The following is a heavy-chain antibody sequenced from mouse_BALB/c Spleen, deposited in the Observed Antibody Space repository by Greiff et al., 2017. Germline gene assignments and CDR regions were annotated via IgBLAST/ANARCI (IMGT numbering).Heavy chain of an antibody. V-gene: IGHV5-6*02. CDR3: ARETGGLRFAY. J-gene: IGHJ3*01. CDR2: ISSGGSYT. D-gene: IGHD3-1*01. Sequence: EVMLVESGGDLVKPGGSLKLSCAASGFTFSSYGMSWVRQTPDKRLEWVATISSGGSYTYYPDSVKGRFTISRDNAKNTLYLQMSSLKSEDTAMYYCARETGGLRFAYWGQGTLVTVSA. CDR1: GFTFSSYG.